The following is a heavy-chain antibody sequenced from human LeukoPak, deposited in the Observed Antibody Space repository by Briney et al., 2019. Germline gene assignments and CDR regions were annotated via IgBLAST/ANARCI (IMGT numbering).Heavy chain of an antibody. CDR1: GFTFSSYA. CDR3: ASRSYGYGGFDF. CDR2: IPYDENDK. D-gene: IGHD5-18*01. J-gene: IGHJ4*02. Sequence: GGSLRLSCAASGFTFSSYAMHWVRQAPGKGLEWVAVIPYDENDKYYAGSVKGRFTISRDNSKNTLYLRMNSLRAEDTAVYYCASRSYGYGGFDFWGQGTLVTVSS. V-gene: IGHV3-30-3*01.